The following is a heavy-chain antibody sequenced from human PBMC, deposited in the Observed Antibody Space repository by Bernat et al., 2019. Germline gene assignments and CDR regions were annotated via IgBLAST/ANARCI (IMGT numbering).Heavy chain of an antibody. D-gene: IGHD6-19*01. CDR2: ISYDGSNK. CDR3: ARVDSSGGYLESGYFDY. Sequence: QVQLVESGGGVVQPGRSLRLSCAASGFTFSSYAMHWVRQAPGKGLEWVAVISYDGSNKYYADSVKGRFTISRDNSKNTLYLQMNSLRAEDTAVYYCARVDSSGGYLESGYFDYWGQGTLVTVSS. J-gene: IGHJ4*02. V-gene: IGHV3-30-3*01. CDR1: GFTFSSYA.